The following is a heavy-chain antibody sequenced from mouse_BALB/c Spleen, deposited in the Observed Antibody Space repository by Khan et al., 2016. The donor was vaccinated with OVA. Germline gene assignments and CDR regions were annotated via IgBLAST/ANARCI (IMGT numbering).Heavy chain of an antibody. Sequence: VQGVESGAELARPGASVKMSCKASGYTFTSYTIHWIKERPGQGLEWIGYINPSNGYTNYNQKFKDKATLTTDKSSTTAYLQLNSLTSDDSAVYNCVRDGAYHRNDGWFAYWGQGTLVTVSA. CDR2: INPSNGYT. D-gene: IGHD2-14*01. CDR1: GYTFTSYT. V-gene: IGHV1-4*01. CDR3: VRDGAYHRNDGWFAY. J-gene: IGHJ3*01.